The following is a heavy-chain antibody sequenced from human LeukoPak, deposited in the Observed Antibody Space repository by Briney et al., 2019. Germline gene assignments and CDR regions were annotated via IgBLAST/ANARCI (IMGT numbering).Heavy chain of an antibody. CDR2: IIPIFGTA. V-gene: IGHV1-69*05. CDR1: GFTFSSYA. J-gene: IGHJ5*02. CDR3: ARSYCSGGSCYPKWFDP. Sequence: GGSLRLSCAASGFTFSSYAISWVRQAPGQGLEWMGRIIPIFGTANYAQKFQGRVTITTDESTSTAYMELSSLRSEDTAVYYCARSYCSGGSCYPKWFDPWGQGTLVTVSS. D-gene: IGHD2-15*01.